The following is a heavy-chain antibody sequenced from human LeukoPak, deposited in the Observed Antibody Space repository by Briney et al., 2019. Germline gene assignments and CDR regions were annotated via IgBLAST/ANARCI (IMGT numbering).Heavy chain of an antibody. CDR2: IVVGRGNT. Sequence: SVKVSCKASGFTFTSSAVQWVRQARGQRLDWIGWIVVGRGNTNYAQKFQERVTITRDMSTSTAYMELSSLRSEDTAVYYCAAASDYGDYGYFDLWGRGTLVTVSS. V-gene: IGHV1-58*01. CDR1: GFTFTSSA. D-gene: IGHD4-17*01. CDR3: AAASDYGDYGYFDL. J-gene: IGHJ2*01.